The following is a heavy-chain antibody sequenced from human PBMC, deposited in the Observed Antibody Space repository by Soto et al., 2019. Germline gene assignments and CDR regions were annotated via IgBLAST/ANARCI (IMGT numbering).Heavy chain of an antibody. CDR2: ISGRGDST. CDR3: AKALYREEDGYNSFDY. V-gene: IGHV3-23*01. Sequence: EVQLLESGGGLVQPGGSLRLSCAASRLTFSRYAMSWVRQAPGKGLEWVSGISGRGDSTYYADSVKGRFTISRDNSNNTLFLQMNNLRAEDTAVYYCAKALYREEDGYNSFDYWGQGTLVTVSS. J-gene: IGHJ4*02. CDR1: RLTFSRYA. D-gene: IGHD5-12*01.